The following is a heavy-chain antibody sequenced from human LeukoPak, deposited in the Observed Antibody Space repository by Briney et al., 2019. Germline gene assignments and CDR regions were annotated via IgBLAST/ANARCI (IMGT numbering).Heavy chain of an antibody. D-gene: IGHD3-9*01. Sequence: GGSLRLSCVASGFTFSSYSMNWVRQAPGKGLEWVSYISSSSSTIYYADSVKGRFTISRDNAKNSLYLQMDSLRAEDTAVYYCARDGAVLRYFDWLPPVGNFDYWGQGTLVTVSS. J-gene: IGHJ4*02. V-gene: IGHV3-48*01. CDR2: ISSSSSTI. CDR1: GFTFSSYS. CDR3: ARDGAVLRYFDWLPPVGNFDY.